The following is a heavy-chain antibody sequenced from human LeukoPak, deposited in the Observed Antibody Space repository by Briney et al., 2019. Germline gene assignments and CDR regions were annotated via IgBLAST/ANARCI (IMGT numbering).Heavy chain of an antibody. J-gene: IGHJ3*01. CDR2: LRYDGSNT. Sequence: GXSLRXXCVASGFTFRSYGMYWVRQAPGKGLEGVTFLRYDGSNTYYADSVKGRFTISRDNSKNSLYRHMKRVREEDTAVYYCAKXAWGSVYHPLDLWGQGTMVTVSS. V-gene: IGHV3-30*02. D-gene: IGHD7-27*01. CDR1: GFTFRSYG. CDR3: AKXAWGSVYHPLDL.